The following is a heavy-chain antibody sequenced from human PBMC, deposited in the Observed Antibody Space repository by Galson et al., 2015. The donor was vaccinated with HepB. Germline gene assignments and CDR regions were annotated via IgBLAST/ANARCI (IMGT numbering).Heavy chain of an antibody. V-gene: IGHV5-51*01. CDR3: ARGGAVTPEYYFDY. CDR2: IYPGGSDT. J-gene: IGHJ4*02. Sequence: QSGAEVKKPGESLKISCKTSGYSFTSWWIGWVRQMPGKGLEWMGIIYPGGSDTRYSPSFRGQVTIPADNSISTAYLQWTSLQASDTAMYFCARGGAVTPEYYFDYWGQGTLVTVSS. CDR1: GYSFTSWW. D-gene: IGHD4-17*01.